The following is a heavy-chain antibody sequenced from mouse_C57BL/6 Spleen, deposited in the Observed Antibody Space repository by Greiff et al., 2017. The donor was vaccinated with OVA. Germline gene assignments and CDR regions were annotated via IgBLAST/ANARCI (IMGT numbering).Heavy chain of an antibody. Sequence: VQLQQSGAELASPGASVTLSCKASGYTFTDHIMNWVKKRPGQGLEWIGRIYPVSGETNYNQKFMGKATFSVDRSSSTVYMVLNSLTSEDPAVYYCAITTVVATEGYFDVWGTGTTVTVSS. D-gene: IGHD1-1*01. J-gene: IGHJ1*03. CDR3: AITTVVATEGYFDV. V-gene: IGHV1-11*01. CDR2: IYPVSGET. CDR1: GYTFTDHI.